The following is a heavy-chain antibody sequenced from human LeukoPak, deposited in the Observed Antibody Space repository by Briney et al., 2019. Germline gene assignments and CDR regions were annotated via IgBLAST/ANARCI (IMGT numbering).Heavy chain of an antibody. D-gene: IGHD3-22*01. CDR1: GFTVDSNY. J-gene: IGHJ4*02. CDR2: IYTGGNT. Sequence: PGGSLRLSCAASGFTVDSNYLSWVRQAPGKGLEWVSTIYTGGNTYYAASVEGRFTISRDFSKNTVFLHVNSLRAEDTAMYYCARGDDSGYYDYFDYWGQGALVTVSS. CDR3: ARGDDSGYYDYFDY. V-gene: IGHV3-53*01.